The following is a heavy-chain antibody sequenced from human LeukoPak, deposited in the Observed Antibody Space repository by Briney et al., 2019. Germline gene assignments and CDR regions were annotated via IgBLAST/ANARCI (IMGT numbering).Heavy chain of an antibody. CDR3: AKGRRGYSYGPGPFFDY. V-gene: IGHV3-23*01. Sequence: GGSLRLSCAASGFTFSSYAMSWVRQAPGKGLEGVSGISGSGGSTYYADSVKGRFTISRDNSKNTLYLQMNSLRAEDTAVYYCAKGRRGYSYGPGPFFDYWGQGTLVTVSS. CDR1: GFTFSSYA. CDR2: ISGSGGST. D-gene: IGHD5-18*01. J-gene: IGHJ4*02.